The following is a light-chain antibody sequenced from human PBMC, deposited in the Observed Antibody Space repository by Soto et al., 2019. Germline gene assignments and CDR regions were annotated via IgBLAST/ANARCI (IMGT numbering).Light chain of an antibody. V-gene: IGLV2-11*01. CDR1: SRDVGGYSY. Sequence: QSALTQPRSVSGSPGQSVTISCTGTSRDVGGYSYVSWYQQHPGKAPKLMIYDVSKRPSGVPDRFSGSKSGNTASLIISGLQAEDEADYYCCSYAGSYTFYVFGTGTKLTVL. CDR3: CSYAGSYTFYV. CDR2: DVS. J-gene: IGLJ1*01.